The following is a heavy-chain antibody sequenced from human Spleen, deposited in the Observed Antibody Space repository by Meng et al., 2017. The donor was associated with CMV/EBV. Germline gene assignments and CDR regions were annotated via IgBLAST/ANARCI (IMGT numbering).Heavy chain of an antibody. Sequence: SVKVSCKVSGYTLTDYYIHWVQQAPGQGLEWMGRIIPILGIANYAQKFQGRVTITADKSTSTAYMELSSLRSEDTAVYYCARAGYSNYVGPWGQGTLVTVSS. J-gene: IGHJ5*02. CDR2: IIPILGIA. D-gene: IGHD4-11*01. CDR1: GYTLTDYY. CDR3: ARAGYSNYVGP. V-gene: IGHV1-69*02.